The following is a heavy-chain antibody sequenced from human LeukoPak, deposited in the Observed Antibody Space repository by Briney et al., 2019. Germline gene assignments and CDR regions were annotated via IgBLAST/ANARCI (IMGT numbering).Heavy chain of an antibody. J-gene: IGHJ4*02. D-gene: IGHD4-23*01. CDR1: GGSFSGYY. CDR2: IYYSGST. Sequence: PSETLSLTCAVYGGSFSGYYWSWIRQHPGKGLEWIGYIYYSGSTYYNPSLKSRVTISVDTSKNQFSLKLSSVTAADTAVYYCARVVTSILVVTPDYFDYWGQGTLVTVSS. CDR3: ARVVTSILVVTPDYFDY. V-gene: IGHV4-31*11.